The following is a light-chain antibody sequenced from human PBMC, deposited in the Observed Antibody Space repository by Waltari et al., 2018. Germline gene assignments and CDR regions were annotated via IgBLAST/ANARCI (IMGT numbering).Light chain of an antibody. CDR1: QRVLSSHNNKNY. Sequence: DIVMTQSPDSLAVSLGERATINCKSSQRVLSSHNNKNYVGWYQQKPGQPAKLLISWASTPEAGVPDRFSGSRSGTDFSLAIRSLQAEDVAVYYGQQCYSFPYTFGQGTKLEIK. CDR2: WAS. CDR3: QQCYSFPYT. J-gene: IGKJ2*01. V-gene: IGKV4-1*01.